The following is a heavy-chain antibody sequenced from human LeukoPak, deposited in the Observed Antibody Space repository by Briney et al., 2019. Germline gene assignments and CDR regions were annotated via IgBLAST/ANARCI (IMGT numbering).Heavy chain of an antibody. J-gene: IGHJ4*02. D-gene: IGHD1/OR15-1a*01. CDR1: GFTFSSYA. Sequence: GGSLRLSCAASGFTFSSYAMSWVRQGRGRGLEWVSAISGSGGSTYYADSVKGRFTISRDNSKNTLYLQMNSLRAEDTAVYYCAKGGGTPSDYWGQGTLVTVSS. CDR2: ISGSGGST. V-gene: IGHV3-23*01. CDR3: AKGGGTPSDY.